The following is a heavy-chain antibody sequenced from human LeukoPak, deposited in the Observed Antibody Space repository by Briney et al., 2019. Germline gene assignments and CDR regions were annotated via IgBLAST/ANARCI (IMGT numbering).Heavy chain of an antibody. D-gene: IGHD1-1*01. CDR2: INRGVGST. CDR3: AKKGQADDDGKPD. Sequence: ETLSLTCAVYGESFSGYHWSWVRQAPGKGLERVSAINRGVGSTYYADSVKGRFTISRDNSKNTLYLQMNNLRADDTAVYYCAKKGQADDDGKPDWGQGTLVTVSS. V-gene: IGHV3-23*01. CDR1: GESFSGYH. J-gene: IGHJ4*02.